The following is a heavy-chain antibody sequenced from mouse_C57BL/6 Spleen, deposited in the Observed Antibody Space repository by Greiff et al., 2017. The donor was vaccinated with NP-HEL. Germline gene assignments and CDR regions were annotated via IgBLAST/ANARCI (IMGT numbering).Heavy chain of an antibody. CDR1: GFNIKDDY. D-gene: IGHD1-1*01. V-gene: IGHV14-4*01. CDR3: TVVGSNFYYAMDY. Sequence: EVQLQQSGAELVRPGASVKLSCTASGFNIKDDYMYWVKQRPEQGLEWIGWIDPENGDTEYASKFQGKATITADTSSNTAYLQLSSLTSEDTAVYYCTVVGSNFYYAMDYWGQGTSVTVAS. J-gene: IGHJ4*01. CDR2: IDPENGDT.